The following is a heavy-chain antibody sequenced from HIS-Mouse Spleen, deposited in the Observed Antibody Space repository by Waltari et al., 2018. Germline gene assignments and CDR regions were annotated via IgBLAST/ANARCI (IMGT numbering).Heavy chain of an antibody. CDR2: INSDGSST. D-gene: IGHD1-1*01. J-gene: IGHJ3*02. V-gene: IGHV3-74*01. Sequence: EVQLVESGGCLVQPGGSRRLPCAASGFTYSSYWMLWVRQGPGKGLGWVSSINSDGSSTSYADSEKGRFTISRDNAKNTLYLQMNSLRAEDTAVYYCARDLELDAFDIWGQGTMVTVYS. CDR3: ARDLELDAFDI. CDR1: GFTYSSYW.